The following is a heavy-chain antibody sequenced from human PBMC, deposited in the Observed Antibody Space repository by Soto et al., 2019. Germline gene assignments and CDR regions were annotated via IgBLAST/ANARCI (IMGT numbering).Heavy chain of an antibody. J-gene: IGHJ4*02. Sequence: QVQLVQSGAEVKKPGASVKVSCKASGYTFTGYYMHWVRQAPGQGLEWMGWINPNSGGTNYAQKFQGWVTMTRDTSISITYMELSRLRSDDTAVYYCARDHRGYSGYDGSFDYWGQGTLVTVSS. CDR1: GYTFTGYY. V-gene: IGHV1-2*04. CDR2: INPNSGGT. D-gene: IGHD5-12*01. CDR3: ARDHRGYSGYDGSFDY.